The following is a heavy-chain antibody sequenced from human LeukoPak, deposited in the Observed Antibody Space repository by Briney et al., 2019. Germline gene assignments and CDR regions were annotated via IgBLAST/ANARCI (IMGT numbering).Heavy chain of an antibody. D-gene: IGHD3-10*01. V-gene: IGHV3-30*04. Sequence: GRSLRLSCAASGFTFCSYAMHGVRQAPGEGVEWVAVISYDGSNKYYADSVKGRFTIYRDNSMNTLYLQMNSLRAVDTAVYNCARSITMVRGWFDPWGQGTLVTVSS. CDR1: GFTFCSYA. J-gene: IGHJ5*02. CDR2: ISYDGSNK. CDR3: ARSITMVRGWFDP.